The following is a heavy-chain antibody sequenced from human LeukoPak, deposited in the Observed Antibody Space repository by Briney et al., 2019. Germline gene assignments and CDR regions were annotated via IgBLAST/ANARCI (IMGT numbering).Heavy chain of an antibody. CDR1: GYTFTSYD. CDR2: MNPNSGNT. D-gene: IGHD4-17*01. CDR3: ATPFDDDYGDYPYY. Sequence: GGSVKVSCKASGYTFTSYDINWVRQATGQGLEWMGWMNPNSGNTGYAQKFQGRVTMTRNTSISTAYMELSSLRSEDTAMYYCATPFDDDYGDYPYYWGQGTLVTVSS. J-gene: IGHJ4*02. V-gene: IGHV1-8*01.